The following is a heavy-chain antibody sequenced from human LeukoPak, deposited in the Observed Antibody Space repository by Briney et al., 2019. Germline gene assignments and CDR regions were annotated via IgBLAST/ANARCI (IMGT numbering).Heavy chain of an antibody. CDR2: INSDGTTT. CDR3: GREGEDSF. V-gene: IGHV3-74*01. J-gene: IGHJ4*02. CDR1: GFTFTSYW. Sequence: PGGSLRLSCEASGFTFTSYWMHWVRQAPGKGLVWVSGINSDGTTTGYADSVKGRFTISRDNAKNTLYLQMNSLRAEDTAVYYCGREGEDSFWGQGTLVTVSS. D-gene: IGHD3-22*01.